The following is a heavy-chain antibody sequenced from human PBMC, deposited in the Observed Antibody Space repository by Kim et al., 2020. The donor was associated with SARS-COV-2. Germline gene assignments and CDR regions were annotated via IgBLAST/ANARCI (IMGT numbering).Heavy chain of an antibody. CDR3: ARVKVIAAAGTGTYYYYYGMNV. V-gene: IGHV3-21*04. D-gene: IGHD6-13*01. CDR1: GFTFSSYS. Sequence: GWSLRLSCAASGFTFSSYSMYWVRQAPGKGLEWVSSISSSSSYIYYADSVKGRFTISRDNAKNALYLQMNSLRAEDTAVYYCARVKVIAAAGTGTYYYYYGMNVRSQGTTLTVSS. CDR2: ISSSSSYI. J-gene: IGHJ6*02.